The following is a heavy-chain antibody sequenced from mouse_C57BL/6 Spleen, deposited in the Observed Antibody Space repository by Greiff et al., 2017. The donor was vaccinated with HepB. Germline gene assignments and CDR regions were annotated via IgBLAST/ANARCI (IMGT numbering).Heavy chain of an antibody. Sequence: QVHVKQPGAELVKPGASVKLSCKASGYTFTSYWMHWVKQRPGQGLEWIGMIHPNSGSTNYNEKFKSKATLTVDKSSSTAYMQLSSLTSEDSAVYYCARTRGSSYVDYWGQGTTLTVSS. J-gene: IGHJ2*01. CDR3: ARTRGSSYVDY. CDR2: IHPNSGST. D-gene: IGHD1-1*01. V-gene: IGHV1-64*01. CDR1: GYTFTSYW.